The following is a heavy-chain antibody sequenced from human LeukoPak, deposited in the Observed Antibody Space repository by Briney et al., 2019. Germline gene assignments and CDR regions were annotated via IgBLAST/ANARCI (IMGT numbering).Heavy chain of an antibody. CDR2: IYPGASET. V-gene: IGHV5-51*01. CDR3: ARQLVRSGGYSGFDI. D-gene: IGHD2-15*01. J-gene: IGHJ3*02. CDR1: GYSFTNYW. Sequence: GESLKISCKGSGYSFTNYWIGWVRQMPGKGLEWMGIIYPGASETTYSPSFQGQGTFSADKSISSAYLQWSSLKASDTAMYYCARQLVRSGGYSGFDIWGQGTMVTVSS.